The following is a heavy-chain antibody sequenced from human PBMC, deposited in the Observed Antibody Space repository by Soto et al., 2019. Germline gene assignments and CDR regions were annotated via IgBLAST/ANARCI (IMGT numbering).Heavy chain of an antibody. Sequence: ASVKVSCKASGYTFTSYGISWVRQAPGQGLEWMGWISAYNGNTNYAQKLQGRVTMTTDTSTSTAYMELRSLRSDDTAVYYCAREPDHYYGSGSYYNFPIGLTDYWGQGTLVTVSS. CDR1: GYTFTSYG. CDR2: ISAYNGNT. D-gene: IGHD3-10*01. J-gene: IGHJ4*02. CDR3: AREPDHYYGSGSYYNFPIGLTDY. V-gene: IGHV1-18*01.